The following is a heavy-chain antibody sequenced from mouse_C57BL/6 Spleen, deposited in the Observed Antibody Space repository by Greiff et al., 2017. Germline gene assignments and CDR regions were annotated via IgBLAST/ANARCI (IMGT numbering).Heavy chain of an antibody. Sequence: VNVVESGPGLVAPSQSLSITCTVSGFSLTSYAISWVRQPPGKGLEWLGVIWTGGGTNYNSALKSRQSISKDNSKSQFFLKMNRLQTDDTARYYCASDYYGSPFAYWGQGTLVTVSA. J-gene: IGHJ3*01. CDR2: IWTGGGT. V-gene: IGHV2-9-1*01. D-gene: IGHD1-1*01. CDR1: GFSLTSYA. CDR3: ASDYYGSPFAY.